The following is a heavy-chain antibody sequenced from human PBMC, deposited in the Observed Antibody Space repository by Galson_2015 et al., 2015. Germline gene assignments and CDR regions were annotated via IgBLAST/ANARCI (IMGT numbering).Heavy chain of an antibody. Sequence: SLRLSCAASGFTFSSYGMNWVRQAPGKGLEWVSSISSSSSYIYYADSVKGRFTISRDNAKNSLYLQMNSLRAEDTAVYYCARDTYYYDSSGSGAFDIWGQGTMVTVSS. D-gene: IGHD3-22*01. CDR1: GFTFSSYG. J-gene: IGHJ3*02. CDR3: ARDTYYYDSSGSGAFDI. CDR2: ISSSSSYI. V-gene: IGHV3-21*01.